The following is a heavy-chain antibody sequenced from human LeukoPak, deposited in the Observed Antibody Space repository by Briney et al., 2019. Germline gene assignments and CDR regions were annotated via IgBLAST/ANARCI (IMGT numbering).Heavy chain of an antibody. D-gene: IGHD3-22*01. CDR3: ARPYYYDSRIDP. J-gene: IGHJ5*02. Sequence: PSETLSLTCTVSGGSISSGDYYWSWIRQPPGKGLEWIAYMYYSGSTYYNSSLRSRVTMSADTSKNQRSLKLSSVTAADTAVYYCARPYYYDSRIDPWGQGILVTVSS. V-gene: IGHV4-30-4*01. CDR2: MYYSGST. CDR1: GGSISSGDYY.